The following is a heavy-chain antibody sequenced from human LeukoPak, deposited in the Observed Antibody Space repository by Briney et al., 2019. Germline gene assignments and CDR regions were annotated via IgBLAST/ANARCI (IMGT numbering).Heavy chain of an antibody. CDR2: ISSTSSYI. CDR1: GFTFSSYS. D-gene: IGHD3/OR15-3a*01. J-gene: IGHJ4*02. V-gene: IGHV3-21*04. CDR3: ARATGLDFDS. Sequence: GGSLGLSCAASGFTFSSYSMNWVRQAPGKGLEWVSSISSTSSYIYYADSVKGRFTISRDNAKNSLYLQMNNLRAEDTAVYYCARATGLDFDSWGQGTLVTVSS.